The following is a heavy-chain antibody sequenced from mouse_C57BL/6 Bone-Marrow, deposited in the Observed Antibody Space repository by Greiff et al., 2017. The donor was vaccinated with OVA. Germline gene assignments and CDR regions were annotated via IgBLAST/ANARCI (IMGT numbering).Heavy chain of an antibody. Sequence: VHLVESGAELVKPGASVKISCKASGYAFSSYWMNWVKQRPGKGLEWIGQIYPGDGDTNYNGKFKGKATLTADKSSSTAYMQLSSLTSEDSAVYFCARNFCWYFDVWGTGTTVTVSS. CDR2: IYPGDGDT. CDR1: GYAFSSYW. J-gene: IGHJ1*03. CDR3: ARNFCWYFDV. V-gene: IGHV1-80*01.